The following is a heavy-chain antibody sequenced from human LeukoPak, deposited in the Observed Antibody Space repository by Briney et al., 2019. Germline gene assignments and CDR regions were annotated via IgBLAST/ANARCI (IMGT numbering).Heavy chain of an antibody. CDR3: AREGYCSTTKCYAGGGGSDY. CDR2: INIDGSKT. Sequence: GGSLRLSCAASGFTFSTYLMHWVRQVPGKGLVWVSRINIDGSKTGYADSVKGRFTISRDNAKNTLYLQMNSLRAEDTAVYYCAREGYCSTTKCYAGGGGSDYWGQGILVTVSS. D-gene: IGHD2-2*01. J-gene: IGHJ4*02. CDR1: GFTFSTYL. V-gene: IGHV3-74*01.